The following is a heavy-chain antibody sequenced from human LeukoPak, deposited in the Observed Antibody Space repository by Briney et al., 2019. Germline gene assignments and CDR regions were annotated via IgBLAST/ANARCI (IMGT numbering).Heavy chain of an antibody. CDR2: IYYSGST. V-gene: IGHV4-39*01. D-gene: IGHD6-13*01. Sequence: ASETLSLTCTVFDGSISSSSYYWGWIRQPPGKGLEWIVSIYYSGSTYYNPSLKSRVTISVDTSKNQFSLKLSSVTAADTAVYYCARQEIAIAAAGNWFDPWGQGTLVTVSS. J-gene: IGHJ5*02. CDR1: DGSISSSSYY. CDR3: ARQEIAIAAAGNWFDP.